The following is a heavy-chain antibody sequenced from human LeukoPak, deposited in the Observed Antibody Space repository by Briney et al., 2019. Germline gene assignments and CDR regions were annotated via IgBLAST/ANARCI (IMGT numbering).Heavy chain of an antibody. CDR2: IYPRDSDT. CDR1: GYTFTHQW. CDR3: ASNSAVIGGI. V-gene: IGHV5-51*01. Sequence: GESLKISCKASGYTFTHQWIGWVRQKSGSGLEWMGIIYPRDSDTRYSPSFQGHVSISADTSINTAYLEWSRLEASDTAIYYCASNSAVIGGIWGQGTRVTVSS. D-gene: IGHD3-16*01. J-gene: IGHJ4*02.